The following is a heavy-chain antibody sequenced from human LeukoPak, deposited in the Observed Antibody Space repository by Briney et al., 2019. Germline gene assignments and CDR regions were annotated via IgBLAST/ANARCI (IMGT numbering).Heavy chain of an antibody. J-gene: IGHJ4*02. D-gene: IGHD6-13*01. CDR3: ARDLRSRIAAAGLADYYFDY. Sequence: ASVKVSCKASGGTFSGYAISWVRQAPGQGLEWMGIINPSGGSTSYAQKFQGRVTMTRDTSTSTVYMELSSLRSEDTAVYYCARDLRSRIAAAGLADYYFDYWGQGTLVTVSS. CDR1: GGTFSGYA. CDR2: INPSGGST. V-gene: IGHV1-46*01.